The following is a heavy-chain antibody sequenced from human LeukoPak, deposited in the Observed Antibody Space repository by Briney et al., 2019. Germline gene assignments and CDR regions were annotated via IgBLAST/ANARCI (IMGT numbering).Heavy chain of an antibody. Sequence: PSETLSLTCAVYGGSFSGYYWSWIRQPPGKGLEWIGEINHSGSTNYNPSLKSRVTISVDTSKNQFSLKLSSVTAADTAVYYCARAGDSSGYCDYWGQGILVTVSS. CDR1: GGSFSGYY. V-gene: IGHV4-34*01. D-gene: IGHD3-22*01. CDR2: INHSGST. J-gene: IGHJ4*02. CDR3: ARAGDSSGYCDY.